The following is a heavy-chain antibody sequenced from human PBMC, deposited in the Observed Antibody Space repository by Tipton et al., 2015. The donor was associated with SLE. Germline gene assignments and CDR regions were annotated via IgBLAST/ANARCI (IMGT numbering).Heavy chain of an antibody. J-gene: IGHJ4*02. CDR1: GGSFSGYY. CDR3: ARDLYYYDSSGYSPFDY. D-gene: IGHD3-22*01. CDR2: IYHSGST. V-gene: IGHV4-34*01. Sequence: TLSLTCAVYGGSFSGYYWSWIRQPPGKGLEWIGSIYHSGSTYYNPSLKSRVTISVDTSKNQFSPKLSSVTAADTAVYYCARDLYYYDSSGYSPFDYWGQGTLVTVSS.